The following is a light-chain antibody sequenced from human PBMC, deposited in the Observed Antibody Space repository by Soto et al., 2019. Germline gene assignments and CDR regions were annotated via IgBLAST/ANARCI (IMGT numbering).Light chain of an antibody. V-gene: IGKV3-15*01. CDR2: GAX. CDR1: QIXXAN. CDR3: QQNSNWPQT. Sequence: EIVVSQSAATLSVSPGERATLSCRDSQIXXANLAWYQQKPGQAPRLLIYGAXXRATGIPARFSGSGSGTEFTLTISSLQSEDFAVYYCQQNSNWPQTFGQGTKV. J-gene: IGKJ1*01.